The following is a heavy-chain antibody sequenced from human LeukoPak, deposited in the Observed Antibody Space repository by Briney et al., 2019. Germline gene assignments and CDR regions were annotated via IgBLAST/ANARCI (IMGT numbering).Heavy chain of an antibody. CDR1: GFTFSSYG. D-gene: IGHD6-19*01. J-gene: IGHJ4*02. Sequence: GGSLRLSCAASGFTFSSYGMHWVRQAPGKGLEWVAVITYDGSNKYYADSVKGRFTISRDNSKNTLYLQMNSLRAEDTAVYYCAKGHSGWYFDYWGQGTLVTVSS. V-gene: IGHV3-30*18. CDR3: AKGHSGWYFDY. CDR2: ITYDGSNK.